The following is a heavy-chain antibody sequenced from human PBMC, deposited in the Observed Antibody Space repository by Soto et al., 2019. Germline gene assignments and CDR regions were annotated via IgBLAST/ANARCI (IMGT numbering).Heavy chain of an antibody. CDR1: GFTFSSYA. CDR3: AKGSIVVVTAPYFDY. CDR2: ISGSGGST. J-gene: IGHJ4*02. Sequence: EVQLLESGGGLVQPGGSLRLSCAASGFTFSSYAMSWVRQAPGKGLEWVSAISGSGGSTYYADSVKGRFTISRDNTKNTLYLQMNSLRAEDTAVYYCAKGSIVVVTAPYFDYWGQGTLVTVSS. D-gene: IGHD2-21*02. V-gene: IGHV3-23*01.